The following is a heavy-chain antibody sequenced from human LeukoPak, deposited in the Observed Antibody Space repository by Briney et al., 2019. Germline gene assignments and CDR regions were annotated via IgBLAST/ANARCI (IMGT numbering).Heavy chain of an antibody. J-gene: IGHJ6*03. D-gene: IGHD3-3*01. CDR3: ARGALRWHMDV. V-gene: IGHV1-8*01. CDR1: GYTFTTYD. CDR2: MNPNSGNT. Sequence: ASVKVSCKASGYTFTTYDINWVRQATGQGLEWLGWMNPNSGNTGYAQKFQGRVTLTRDTSISTVYMEMSSLRAEDTAVYYCARGALRWHMDVWGKGTTVTISS.